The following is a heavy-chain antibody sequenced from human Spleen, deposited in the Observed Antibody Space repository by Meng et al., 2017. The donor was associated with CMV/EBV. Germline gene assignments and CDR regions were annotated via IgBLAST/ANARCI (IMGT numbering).Heavy chain of an antibody. D-gene: IGHD1-26*01. V-gene: IGHV4-61*01. Sequence: SETLSLTCTVSGGSVSSGSYYWSWIRQTPGKGPEWIGYIYYSGSTNYNPSLESRVTVSVDTSKNQLSLTLSSVTAADTAMYYCARSIVGPRIYFDFWGQGTLVTVSS. CDR1: GGSVSSGSYY. CDR3: ARSIVGPRIYFDF. CDR2: IYYSGST. J-gene: IGHJ4*02.